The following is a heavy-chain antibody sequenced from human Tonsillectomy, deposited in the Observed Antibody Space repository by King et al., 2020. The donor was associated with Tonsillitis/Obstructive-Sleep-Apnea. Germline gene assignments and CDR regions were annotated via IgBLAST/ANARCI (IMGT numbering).Heavy chain of an antibody. CDR1: GFTFSGSA. D-gene: IGHD1-26*01. J-gene: IGHJ4*02. V-gene: IGHV3-73*01. Sequence: DVQLVESGGGLVQPGGSLKLACAASGFTFSGSAMHWVRQASGKGLEWVGRIRSKGNSYATEYAASVKGRFTISRDDSKNTAYLQMNSLKTEDTAVYYCSRQTIVGGVNWGQGTRVTVSS. CDR2: IRSKGNSYAT. CDR3: SRQTIVGGVN.